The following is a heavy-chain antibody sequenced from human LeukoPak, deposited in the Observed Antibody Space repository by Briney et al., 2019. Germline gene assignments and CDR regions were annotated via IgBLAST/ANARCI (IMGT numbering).Heavy chain of an antibody. J-gene: IGHJ4*02. Sequence: PSETLSLTCTVSGDSISRYYWSWIRQPAGKGLEWIGRIYNGGIITYNPSLKSRVTMSIDTSNNQFSLRLRFVTAADTAVYYCASNYYDSSGYPYYFDYWGQGTLVTVSS. CDR3: ASNYYDSSGYPYYFDY. CDR2: IYNGGII. CDR1: GDSISRYY. D-gene: IGHD3-22*01. V-gene: IGHV4-4*07.